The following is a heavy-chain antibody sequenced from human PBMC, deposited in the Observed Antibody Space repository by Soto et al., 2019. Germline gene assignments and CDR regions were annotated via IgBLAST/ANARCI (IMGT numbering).Heavy chain of an antibody. D-gene: IGHD2-2*01. V-gene: IGHV1-3*01. CDR3: ARPRLVPAAANLYYYYYGMDV. Sequence: QVQLVKSGAEVKKPGASVKVSCKASGYTFTSYAMHWVRQAPGQRLEWMGWINAGNGNTKYSQKFQGRVTITRDTSASTAYMELSSLRSEDTAVYYCARPRLVPAAANLYYYYYGMDVWGQGTTVTVSS. J-gene: IGHJ6*02. CDR1: GYTFTSYA. CDR2: INAGNGNT.